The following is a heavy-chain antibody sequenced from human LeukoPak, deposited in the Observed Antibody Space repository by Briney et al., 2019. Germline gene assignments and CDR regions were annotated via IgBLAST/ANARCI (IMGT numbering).Heavy chain of an antibody. CDR1: GFTFSSYD. CDR3: ARDPSQYGSGSYLDY. D-gene: IGHD3-10*01. V-gene: IGHV3-13*01. J-gene: IGHJ4*02. CDR2: IGTAGDT. Sequence: GGSLRLFCAASGFTFSSYDMHWVRQATGKGLEWVSAIGTAGDTYYPGSVKGRFTISRENAKNSLYLQMNSLRAEDTAVYYCARDPSQYGSGSYLDYWGQGTLVTVSS.